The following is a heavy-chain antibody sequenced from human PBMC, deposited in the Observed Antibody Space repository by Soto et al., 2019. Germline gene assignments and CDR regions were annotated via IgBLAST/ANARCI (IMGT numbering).Heavy chain of an antibody. CDR2: ISLYSDGT. CDR3: ARVVPGAVAWFGP. V-gene: IGHV1-18*01. Sequence: QVQLVQSGGEVKRPGASVKVSCQTSGYTFSNYGMTWVRQAPGQPLEWLGWISLYSDGTNYAQKFQGRVSMTTDTSTTTAYMELRSLRSDHTAVYYGARVVPGAVAWFGPWGQGTLVSVSS. J-gene: IGHJ5*02. CDR1: GYTFSNYG. D-gene: IGHD2-2*01.